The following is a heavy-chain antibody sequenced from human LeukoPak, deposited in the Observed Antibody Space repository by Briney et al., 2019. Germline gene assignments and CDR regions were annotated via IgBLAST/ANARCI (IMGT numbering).Heavy chain of an antibody. CDR3: ARASYTIFGVVMINWFDP. Sequence: GASVKVSCKASGYSFTSYTINWVRQAPGQGLEWMGWINTNTGNPTYAQGFTGRFVFSLDTSVNTAYLQISSLKAEDIAVYYCARASYTIFGVVMINWFDPWGQGTLVTVSS. D-gene: IGHD3-3*01. J-gene: IGHJ5*02. V-gene: IGHV7-4-1*02. CDR2: INTNTGNP. CDR1: GYSFTSYT.